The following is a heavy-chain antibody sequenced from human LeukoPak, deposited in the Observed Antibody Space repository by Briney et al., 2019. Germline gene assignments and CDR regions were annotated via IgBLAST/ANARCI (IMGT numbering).Heavy chain of an antibody. Sequence: GGSPRLSCAASGFTVSSNYMSWVRQAPGKGLEWVSVIYSGGSTYYADSVKGRFTISRDNSKNTLYLQMNSLRAEDTAVYYCAKVVGATKTYFDYWGQGTLVTVSS. CDR1: GFTVSSNY. D-gene: IGHD1-26*01. CDR2: IYSGGST. J-gene: IGHJ4*02. CDR3: AKVVGATKTYFDY. V-gene: IGHV3-53*01.